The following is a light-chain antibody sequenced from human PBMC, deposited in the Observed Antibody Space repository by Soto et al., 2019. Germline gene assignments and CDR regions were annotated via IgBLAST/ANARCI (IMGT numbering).Light chain of an antibody. Sequence: QSVLTQPPSVSGAPGQRVTISCTWSSFDIGAGYDVHWYQHLPGAAPKLLIYGNSNRPSGVPDRFSGSKSGTSASLAITGLQAEDEADYYCQSYDSSLRGVFGGGTKLTVL. V-gene: IGLV1-40*01. CDR1: SFDIGAGYD. CDR2: GNS. J-gene: IGLJ2*01. CDR3: QSYDSSLRGV.